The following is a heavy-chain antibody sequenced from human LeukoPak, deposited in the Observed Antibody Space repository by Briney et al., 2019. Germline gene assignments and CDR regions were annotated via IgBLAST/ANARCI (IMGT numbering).Heavy chain of an antibody. V-gene: IGHV3-48*04. J-gene: IGHJ6*02. D-gene: IGHD6-13*01. CDR1: GFTFSSYT. CDR3: ARDQAENYGMDV. Sequence: GGSLRLSCAASGFTFSSYTMNWVRQAPGKGLEWVSYISSSGSTIYYADSVKGRFTISRDNAKNSLYLQMNSLRAEDTAVYYCARDQAENYGMDVWGQGTTVTVSS. CDR2: ISSSGSTI.